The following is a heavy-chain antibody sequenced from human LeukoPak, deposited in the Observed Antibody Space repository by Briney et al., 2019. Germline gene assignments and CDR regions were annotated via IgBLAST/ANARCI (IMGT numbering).Heavy chain of an antibody. CDR2: IYSGGST. J-gene: IGHJ4*02. Sequence: GGSLRLSCAASGFTVSSNYMSWVRQAPGKGLEWVSVIYSGGSTYYADSVKGRFTISRDNSKNTLYLQMNSLRAEDTAVYYCARDAHLRGYSGYDPFDYWGQGTLVTVSS. V-gene: IGHV3-66*01. CDR3: ARDAHLRGYSGYDPFDY. CDR1: GFTVSSNY. D-gene: IGHD5-12*01.